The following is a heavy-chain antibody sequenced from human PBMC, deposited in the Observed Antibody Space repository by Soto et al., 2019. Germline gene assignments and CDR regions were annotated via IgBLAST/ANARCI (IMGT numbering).Heavy chain of an antibody. CDR3: ARAPDGGYYDFWSGLQYYYGMDV. J-gene: IGHJ6*02. V-gene: IGHV4-30-2*01. Sequence: PSETLSLTCAVSGGSISSGGYSWSWIRQPPGKGLEWIGYIYHSGSTYYNPSLKSRVTISVDTSKNQFSLKLSSVTAADTAVYYCARAPDGGYYDFWSGLQYYYGMDVWGQGTTVTVSS. CDR1: GGSISSGGYS. D-gene: IGHD3-3*01. CDR2: IYHSGST.